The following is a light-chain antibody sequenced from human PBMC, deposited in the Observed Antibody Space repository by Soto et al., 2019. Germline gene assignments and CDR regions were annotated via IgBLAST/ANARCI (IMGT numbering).Light chain of an antibody. CDR1: QSVSNN. J-gene: IGKJ1*01. Sequence: ELVLTQSTGTLSLSPGERATLSCRASQSVSNNYLAWYQQKPGQAPRLLIYSTSTRATGIPARFSGSGSGTEFTLTISGLQTEDFAAYYCQQYNNWPRTFGQGTKV. CDR2: STS. CDR3: QQYNNWPRT. V-gene: IGKV3-15*01.